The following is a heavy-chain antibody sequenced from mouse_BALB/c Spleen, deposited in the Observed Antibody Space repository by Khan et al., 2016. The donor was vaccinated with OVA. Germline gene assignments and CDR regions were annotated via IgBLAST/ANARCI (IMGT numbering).Heavy chain of an antibody. J-gene: IGHJ3*01. CDR2: IYPGSGST. CDR1: GYTFTSYW. Sequence: LQQPGSELVRPGASVKLSCKASGYTFTSYWMHWVKQRHGQGLEWIGNIYPGSGSTNYDEMFKSKGTLTVDTSSSTAYMHLSSLTSEDSAVYYWTRRGYYGKSLFAYWGQGTLVTVSA. CDR3: TRRGYYGKSLFAY. V-gene: IGHV1S22*01. D-gene: IGHD2-1*01.